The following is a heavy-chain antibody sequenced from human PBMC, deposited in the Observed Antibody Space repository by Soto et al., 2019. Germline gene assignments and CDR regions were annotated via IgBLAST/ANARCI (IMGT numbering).Heavy chain of an antibody. J-gene: IGHJ4*02. CDR1: GLTFSNFA. V-gene: IGHV3-23*01. D-gene: IGHD1-1*01. CDR3: ANPIPKSGTTLGF. Sequence: QLLESGGGFVQPGGSLRLSCVASGLTFSNFAMAWVRQAPGEGLEWVSAISGSGDDTFYADSLKGRFTISRDNSKDTPYPQINSLRAEDTAVYYCANPIPKSGTTLGFWGQGTLVTVSS. CDR2: ISGSGDDT.